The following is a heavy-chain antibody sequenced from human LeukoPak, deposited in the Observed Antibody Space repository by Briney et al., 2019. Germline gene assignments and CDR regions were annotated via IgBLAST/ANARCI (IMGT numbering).Heavy chain of an antibody. V-gene: IGHV1-8*03. CDR3: ARGEGVGAAAGRFDY. CDR1: GYTFTSYD. Sequence: ASVKVSCKASGYTFTSYDINWVRQATGQGLEWMGWMNPNSNNTGYAQKFQGRVTITMDTSISTAYMELNSLRSEDTAVYYCARGEGVGAAAGRFDYWGRGTLVTVSS. D-gene: IGHD6-13*01. J-gene: IGHJ4*02. CDR2: MNPNSNNT.